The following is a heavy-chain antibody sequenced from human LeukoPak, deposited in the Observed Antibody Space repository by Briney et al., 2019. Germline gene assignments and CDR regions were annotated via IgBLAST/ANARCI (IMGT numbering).Heavy chain of an antibody. Sequence: GGSLRLSCAASGFTFSSYGMSWVRQAPGKGLEWVSAISGSGGSTYYADSVKGRFTISRDNSKNTLYLQMNSLRAEDTAVYYCAKEGVYYYDSSGYLAWDAFDIWGQGTMVTVSS. CDR1: GFTFSSYG. V-gene: IGHV3-23*01. CDR3: AKEGVYYYDSSGYLAWDAFDI. CDR2: ISGSGGST. D-gene: IGHD3-22*01. J-gene: IGHJ3*02.